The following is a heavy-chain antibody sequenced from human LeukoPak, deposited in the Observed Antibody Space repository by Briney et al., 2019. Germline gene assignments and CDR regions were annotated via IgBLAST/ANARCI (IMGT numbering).Heavy chain of an antibody. CDR2: IIPIFGTA. CDR1: GGTFSSYA. J-gene: IGHJ4*02. V-gene: IGHV1-69*05. Sequence: ASVKVSCKASGGTFSSYAISWVRQAPGQGLEWMGRIIPIFGTANYAQKFQGRVTITTDESTSTAYMELSSLRSEDTAVYYCAGGRGWRPDIDYWGQGTLVTVSS. D-gene: IGHD6-19*01. CDR3: AGGRGWRPDIDY.